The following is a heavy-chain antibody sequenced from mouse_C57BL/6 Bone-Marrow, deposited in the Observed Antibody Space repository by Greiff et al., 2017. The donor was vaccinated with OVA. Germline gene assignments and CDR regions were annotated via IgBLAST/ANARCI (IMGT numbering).Heavy chain of an antibody. V-gene: IGHV1-50*01. CDR3: AGGITSVVATRAWFAY. CDR1: GYTFTSSW. CDR2: IDPSDSYT. D-gene: IGHD1-1*01. J-gene: IGHJ3*01. Sequence: VQRVESGAELAKPGASVKLSCKASGYTFTSSWMHWVKQRPGQGLEWIGEIDPSDSYTNYNQKFKGKATLTVDNSSSTAYMQLSSLTSEDSAVYYCAGGITSVVATRAWFAYWGQGTLVTVSA.